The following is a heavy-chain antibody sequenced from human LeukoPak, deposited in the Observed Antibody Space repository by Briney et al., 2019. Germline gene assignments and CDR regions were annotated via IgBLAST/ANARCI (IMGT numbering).Heavy chain of an antibody. Sequence: SETLSLTCTVSGASISRYYWSWIRQPPGKGLECIGYLYYSWSTNYNHSLKSRVTISVDTSKNQFSLNLISVTAADTAPYYCGRLTGPAEGHPDWFDPWGQGTLVTVSS. CDR1: GASISRYY. V-gene: IGHV4-59*01. CDR3: GRLTGPAEGHPDWFDP. J-gene: IGHJ5*02. D-gene: IGHD1-20*01. CDR2: LYYSWST.